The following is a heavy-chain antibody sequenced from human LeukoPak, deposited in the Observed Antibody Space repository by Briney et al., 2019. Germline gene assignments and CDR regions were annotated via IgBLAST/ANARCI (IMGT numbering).Heavy chain of an antibody. CDR1: GYSISSGYY. CDR3: ARDVSGDHDYGDYSRHDY. CDR2: IYHSGST. Sequence: SETLSLTCTVSGYSISSGYYWGWIRQPPGKGLEWIGSIYHSGSTYYNPSLKSRVTISVDTSKNQFSLKLSSVTAADTAVYYCARDVSGDHDYGDYSRHDYWGQGTLVTVSS. V-gene: IGHV4-38-2*02. J-gene: IGHJ4*02. D-gene: IGHD4-17*01.